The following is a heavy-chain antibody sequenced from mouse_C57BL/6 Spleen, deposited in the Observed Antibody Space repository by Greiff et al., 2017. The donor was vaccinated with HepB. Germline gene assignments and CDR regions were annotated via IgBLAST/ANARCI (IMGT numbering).Heavy chain of an antibody. CDR1: GYTFTSYW. Sequence: QVQLQQPGTELVKPGASVKLSCKASGYTFTSYWMHWVKQRPGQGLEWIGNINPSNGGTNYNEKFKSKATLTVYKSSSTAYMQLSSLTSEDSAVYYCARLIYYYGYAMDYWGQGTSVTVSS. CDR2: INPSNGGT. V-gene: IGHV1-53*01. J-gene: IGHJ4*01. D-gene: IGHD1-1*01. CDR3: ARLIYYYGYAMDY.